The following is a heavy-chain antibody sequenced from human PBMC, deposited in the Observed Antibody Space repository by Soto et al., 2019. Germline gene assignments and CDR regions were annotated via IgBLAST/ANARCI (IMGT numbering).Heavy chain of an antibody. V-gene: IGHV4-4*02. CDR1: GRSISRDSW. Sequence: TLPPTCPLCGRSISRDSWSSWVRQSQGKGLEWIGEIYHSGSTNYNPSLQSRVSMSVDKAKNEFSLKLTAVTAADTAMYYCARASAARLLRGVIINWGQGTLVTVSS. J-gene: IGHJ4*02. D-gene: IGHD3-10*01. CDR3: ARASAARLLRGVIIN. CDR2: IYHSGST.